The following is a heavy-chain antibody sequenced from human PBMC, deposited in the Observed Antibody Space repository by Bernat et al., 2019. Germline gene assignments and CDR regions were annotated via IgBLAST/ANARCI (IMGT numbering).Heavy chain of an antibody. CDR2: INTNTGNP. CDR1: GYTFTRYG. CDR3: ARDRATFTFDP. D-gene: IGHD2/OR15-2a*01. V-gene: IGHV7-4-1*02. J-gene: IGHJ5*02. Sequence: QVQLVQSGSELRKPGASVKVSCKASGYTFTRYGMNWVRQAPGQGLEWMGWINTNTGNPTYAQGFAGRFVFSLDASVNTAYLQINSLKAEDTAVYYCARDRATFTFDPWGQGTLVTVSS.